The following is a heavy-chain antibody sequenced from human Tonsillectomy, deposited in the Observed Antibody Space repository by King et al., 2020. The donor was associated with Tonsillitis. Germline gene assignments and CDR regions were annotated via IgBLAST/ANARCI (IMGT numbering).Heavy chain of an antibody. CDR2: IYYSGST. D-gene: IGHD6-19*01. CDR1: GGSISSSSYY. J-gene: IGHJ4*02. CDR3: APTLPDSSGWYDEDY. V-gene: IGHV4-39*07. Sequence: LQLQESGPGLVKPSETLSLTCTVSGGSISSSSYYWGWIRQPPGKGLEWIGSIYYSGSTYYNPSLKSRVTISVDTSKNQFSLKLSSVTAADTAVYYCAPTLPDSSGWYDEDYWGQGTLVTVSS.